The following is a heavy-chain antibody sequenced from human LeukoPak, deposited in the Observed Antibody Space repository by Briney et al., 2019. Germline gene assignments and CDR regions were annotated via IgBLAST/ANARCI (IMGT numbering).Heavy chain of an antibody. Sequence: GGSLRLSCAASGFTFSSYAMSWVRQAPRKNLEWVSGISSSGGNTYYADSVKGRFTISRDKSKNTLYLQMNSLRAEDTAMYYCAKEAARLGNVDYWGQGALVTVSS. CDR2: ISSSGGNT. V-gene: IGHV3-23*01. J-gene: IGHJ4*02. CDR3: AKEAARLGNVDY. D-gene: IGHD6-6*01. CDR1: GFTFSSYA.